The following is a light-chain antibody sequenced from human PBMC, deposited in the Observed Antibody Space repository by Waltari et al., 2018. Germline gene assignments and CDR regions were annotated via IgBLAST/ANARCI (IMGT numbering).Light chain of an antibody. CDR2: AAS. Sequence: DIQMTQSPSSLSASAGDRVSITCRASQSIATYLHWYQQKPGKAPKLLIYAASSLQSGVPSRFTGRGSGTDFTLTICGLQPEDFATYYCQQSFRAPITFGQGTRLEIK. CDR1: QSIATY. V-gene: IGKV1-39*01. J-gene: IGKJ5*01. CDR3: QQSFRAPIT.